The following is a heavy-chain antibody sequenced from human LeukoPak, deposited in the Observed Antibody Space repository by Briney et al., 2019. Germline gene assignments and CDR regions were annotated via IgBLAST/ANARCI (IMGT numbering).Heavy chain of an antibody. CDR1: GFIFSRFG. CDR2: ISSSSSYI. V-gene: IGHV3-21*04. J-gene: IGHJ4*02. CDR3: MAVVVAATN. Sequence: PGGSLRLSCAASGFIFSRFGMHWVRQAPGKGLEWVSSISSSSSYIYYADSVKGRFTISRDNAKNSLYLQMNSLRAEDSAVYYCMAVVVAATNWGQGTLVTVSS. D-gene: IGHD2-15*01.